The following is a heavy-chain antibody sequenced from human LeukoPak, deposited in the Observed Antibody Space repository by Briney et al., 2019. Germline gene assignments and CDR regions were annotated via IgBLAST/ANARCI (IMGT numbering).Heavy chain of an antibody. D-gene: IGHD6-25*01. Sequence: ASVKVSCKVSGYTFTGYYMHWVRQAPGQGLEWMGWINPNSGGTNYAQKFQGRVTMTGDRSISTAYMELSRLRSDDTAVYYCARERTPGSGYGVDYWGQGTVVTVSS. CDR3: ARERTPGSGYGVDY. V-gene: IGHV1-2*02. CDR2: INPNSGGT. CDR1: GYTFTGYY. J-gene: IGHJ4*02.